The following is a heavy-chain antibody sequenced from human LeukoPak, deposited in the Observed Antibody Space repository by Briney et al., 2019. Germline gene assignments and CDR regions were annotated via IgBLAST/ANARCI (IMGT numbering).Heavy chain of an antibody. CDR1: GYSFTSYW. D-gene: IGHD6-6*01. CDR3: ARHRTPSIEAPHGD. Sequence: GESLKISCKGSGYSFTSYWIGWVRQMPGKGLEWMGIIYPDDSDTRYGPSFQGQVTFSADKSISTAYLHWNSLKASDSAMYYCARHRTPSIEAPHGDWGQGTLVTVSS. J-gene: IGHJ4*02. V-gene: IGHV5-51*01. CDR2: IYPDDSDT.